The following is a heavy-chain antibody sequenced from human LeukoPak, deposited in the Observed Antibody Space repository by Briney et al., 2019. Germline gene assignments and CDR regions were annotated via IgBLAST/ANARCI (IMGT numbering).Heavy chain of an antibody. CDR1: GFTFSSYW. J-gene: IGHJ4*02. V-gene: IGHV3-7*01. CDR3: ARYYYDSSGYYYFDY. CDR2: IKQDGSEK. Sequence: GGSLRLSCAASGFTFSSYWMSWVRQAPGKGLEWVANIKQDGSEKYYVDSVKGRFTISRDNVKNSLCLQMNSLRAEDTAVYYCARYYYDSSGYYYFDYWGQGTLVTVSS. D-gene: IGHD3-22*01.